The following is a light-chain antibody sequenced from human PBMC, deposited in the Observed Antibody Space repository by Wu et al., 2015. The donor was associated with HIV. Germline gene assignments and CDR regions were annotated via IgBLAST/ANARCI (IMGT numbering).Light chain of an antibody. Sequence: EIVLTQSPASLSVSPGERVTLSCRASQSIVSDLAWYQVKPGQAPRLLIYGASTRATGVPARFSGSGSGTEYTLTISRLEPEDFAVYYCQQYGSSPPLTFGGGTKVEIK. CDR2: GAS. J-gene: IGKJ4*01. CDR1: QSIVSD. V-gene: IGKV3-15*01. CDR3: QQYGSSPPLT.